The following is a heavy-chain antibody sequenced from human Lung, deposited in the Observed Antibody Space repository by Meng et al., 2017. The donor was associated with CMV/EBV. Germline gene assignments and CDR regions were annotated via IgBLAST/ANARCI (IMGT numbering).Heavy chain of an antibody. CDR3: ARLSPTGTTLVSRGYYYYYYGRDV. CDR2: IYPGDSDT. Sequence: GESLKISCKGSGYSFTSYWIGWVRQMPGKGLEWMGIIYPGDSDTRYSPSFQGQVTISADKSISTAYLQWSSLKASDTAMYYCARLSPTGTTLVSRGYYYYYYGRDVWGQGTXVTVYS. V-gene: IGHV5-51*01. D-gene: IGHD1-1*01. J-gene: IGHJ6*02. CDR1: GYSFTSYW.